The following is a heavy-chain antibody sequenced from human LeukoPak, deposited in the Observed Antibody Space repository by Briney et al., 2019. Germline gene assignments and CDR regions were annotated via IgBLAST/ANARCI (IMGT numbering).Heavy chain of an antibody. CDR2: IRYDGSNK. Sequence: GGSLRLSCAASGFTFSSHGIHWVCQAPGKGLEWVAFIRYDGSNKYYADSVKGRFTISRDNSKNTLYLQMNSLRTEDSAVYYCAKDGGTGYTFDYWGQGTLVTVSS. V-gene: IGHV3-30*02. J-gene: IGHJ4*02. CDR3: AKDGGTGYTFDY. D-gene: IGHD3/OR15-3a*01. CDR1: GFTFSSHG.